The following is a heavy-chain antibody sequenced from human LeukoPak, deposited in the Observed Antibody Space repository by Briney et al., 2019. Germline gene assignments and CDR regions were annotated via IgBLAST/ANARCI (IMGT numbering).Heavy chain of an antibody. D-gene: IGHD3-22*01. CDR1: GGTFSSYA. V-gene: IGHV1-69*05. J-gene: IGHJ5*02. CDR2: IIPIFGTA. CDR3: ARSGYYYGGANWFDP. Sequence: VASVTVSCKASGGTFSSYAISWVRQAPGQGLEWMGGIIPIFGTANYAQKFQGRVTITTDESTSTAYMELSSLRSEDTAVYYCARSGYYYGGANWFDPWGQGTLVTVSS.